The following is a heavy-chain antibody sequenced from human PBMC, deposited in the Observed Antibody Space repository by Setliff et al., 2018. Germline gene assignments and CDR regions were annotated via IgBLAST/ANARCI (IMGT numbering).Heavy chain of an antibody. CDR3: ARTCSGSGCYAGLES. V-gene: IGHV3-33*08. D-gene: IGHD2-15*01. J-gene: IGHJ4*02. CDR2: IWGDGGTK. Sequence: GGSLRLSCAASGFTFNTYWMHWVRQAPGKGLVWVAVIWGDGGTKYHADSVKGRFTISRDNSKNTLYLQMNSLRPEDTAVYYCARTCSGSGCYAGLESWGQGTPVTVSS. CDR1: GFTFNTYW.